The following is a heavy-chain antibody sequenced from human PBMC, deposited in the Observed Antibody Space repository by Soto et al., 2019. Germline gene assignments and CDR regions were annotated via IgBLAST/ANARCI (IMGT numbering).Heavy chain of an antibody. Sequence: GASVKVSCKASGYTFTGYYMHWVRQAPGQGLEWMGWINPNSGGTNYAQKFQGWVTMTRDTSISTAYVELSRLRSDDTAVYYCARGGVQYYDFWSGYYGADGMDVWGQGTTVTVSS. J-gene: IGHJ6*02. CDR1: GYTFTGYY. CDR2: INPNSGGT. D-gene: IGHD3-3*01. V-gene: IGHV1-2*04. CDR3: ARGGVQYYDFWSGYYGADGMDV.